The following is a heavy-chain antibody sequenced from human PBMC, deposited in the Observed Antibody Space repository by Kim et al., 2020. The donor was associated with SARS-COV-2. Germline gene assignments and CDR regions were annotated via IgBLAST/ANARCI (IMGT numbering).Heavy chain of an antibody. CDR3: ARLRFLEWLDPGPKFDP. Sequence: SETLSLTCTVSGGSISSYYWSWIRQPPGKGLEWIGYIYYCGSTNYNPSLKSRVTISVDTSKNQFSLKLSSVTAADTAVYYCARLRFLEWLDPGPKFDPWGQGTLVTVSS. CDR1: GGSISSYY. CDR2: IYYCGST. D-gene: IGHD3-3*01. J-gene: IGHJ5*02. V-gene: IGHV4-59*08.